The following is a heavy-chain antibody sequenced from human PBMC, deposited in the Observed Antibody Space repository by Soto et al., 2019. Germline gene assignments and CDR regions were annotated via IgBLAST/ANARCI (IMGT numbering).Heavy chain of an antibody. D-gene: IGHD6-19*01. CDR1: GDTVTKYG. CDR2: ISFYNGHT. J-gene: IGHJ4*02. Sequence: QVQLVQSGGEVKKPGASVKVSCKASGDTVTKYGISWVRQAPGQGLEWLGWISFYNGHTNYALKFXXRXXFPTDTSTSTASMELRSLTSDDTAVYYCASATSIAVAGKETWGQGTLVTVSS. CDR3: ASATSIAVAGKET. V-gene: IGHV1-18*01.